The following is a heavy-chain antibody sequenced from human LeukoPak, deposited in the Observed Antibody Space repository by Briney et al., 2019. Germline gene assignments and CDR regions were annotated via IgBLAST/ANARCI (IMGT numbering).Heavy chain of an antibody. J-gene: IGHJ4*02. CDR1: GGTFSSYA. Sequence: GASVKVSCKASGGTFSSYAISWVRQAPGQGLEWMGGIIPIFGTANYAQKFQGRVTITADESTSTAYMELSSLRSEDTAVYYCASPPYGSGSYRTGSDYWGQGTLVTVSS. CDR2: IIPIFGTA. CDR3: ASPPYGSGSYRTGSDY. D-gene: IGHD3-10*01. V-gene: IGHV1-69*13.